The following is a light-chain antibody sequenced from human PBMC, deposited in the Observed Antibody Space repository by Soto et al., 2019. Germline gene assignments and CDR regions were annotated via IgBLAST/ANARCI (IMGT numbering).Light chain of an antibody. CDR1: QGISSY. CDR2: AAS. Sequence: DIQLTQSPSSLSASVGDRVTITCRVSQGISSYLAWYQQKPGKAPKLLIYAASTLQSGVPSRFSGSGSGTDFTLTISSLQPEDFATYYCQQLNSYPLTFGGGTKVDIK. J-gene: IGKJ4*01. CDR3: QQLNSYPLT. V-gene: IGKV1-9*01.